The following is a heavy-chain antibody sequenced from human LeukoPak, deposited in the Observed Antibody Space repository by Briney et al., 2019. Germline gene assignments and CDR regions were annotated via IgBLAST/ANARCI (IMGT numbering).Heavy chain of an antibody. Sequence: GGSLRLSCVASGFTFSSYGMQWVRQAPGKGLEWVAVILNDERNKWYADSVKGRFTTSRDNSQNTLSLQMNSLRAEDTAVYYCAKTPSIAAAGYYFDYWGQGTLVTVSS. CDR1: GFTFSSYG. V-gene: IGHV3-30*18. CDR3: AKTPSIAAAGYYFDY. J-gene: IGHJ4*01. D-gene: IGHD6-13*01. CDR2: ILNDERNK.